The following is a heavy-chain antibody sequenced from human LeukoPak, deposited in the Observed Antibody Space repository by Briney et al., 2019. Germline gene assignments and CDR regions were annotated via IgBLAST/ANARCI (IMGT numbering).Heavy chain of an antibody. CDR2: ISGSGGST. CDR1: GFTFSSYA. D-gene: IGHD3-10*02. V-gene: IGHV3-23*01. Sequence: GGSLRLSCAASGFTFSSYAMSWVRQAPGKGLEWVSAISGSGGSTYYADSVKGRFTISRDNSKNTLYLQMNSLRAEDTAVYYCAYPITMSTDYYYYYMDVWGKGTTVTVSS. CDR3: AYPITMSTDYYYYYMDV. J-gene: IGHJ6*03.